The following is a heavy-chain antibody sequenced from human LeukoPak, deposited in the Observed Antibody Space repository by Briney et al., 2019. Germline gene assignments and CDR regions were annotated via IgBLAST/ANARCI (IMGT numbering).Heavy chain of an antibody. V-gene: IGHV3-53*01. CDR2: IYSGGDT. Sequence: GGSLRLSCAASGFTVSGNYMTWFRQAPGKGLECVAVIYSGGDTYYTDSVKGRFTISRDESKNGLYLQMNSLRVEDTAVYYCAKQSCSGGSCYYGMDVWGQGTTVTVSS. CDR3: AKQSCSGGSCYYGMDV. J-gene: IGHJ6*02. D-gene: IGHD2-15*01. CDR1: GFTVSGNY.